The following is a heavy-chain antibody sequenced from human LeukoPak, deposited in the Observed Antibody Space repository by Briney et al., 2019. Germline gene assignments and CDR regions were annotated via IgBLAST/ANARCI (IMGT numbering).Heavy chain of an antibody. CDR3: ASNSWYGFDY. Sequence: GGSLRLSCAASGFTFSSYSMNWVRQAPGKGLEWVSYISSSSSTIYYADSVKGRFTISRDNSKNTLYLQMNSLRAEDTAVYYCASNSWYGFDYWGQGTLVTVSS. V-gene: IGHV3-48*01. D-gene: IGHD6-13*01. CDR1: GFTFSSYS. CDR2: ISSSSSTI. J-gene: IGHJ4*02.